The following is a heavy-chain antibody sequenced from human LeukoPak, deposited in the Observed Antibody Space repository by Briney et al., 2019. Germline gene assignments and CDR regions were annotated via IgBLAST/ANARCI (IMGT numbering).Heavy chain of an antibody. CDR2: IYYSGST. V-gene: IGHV4-31*03. J-gene: IGHJ6*03. CDR1: GGSISSGGYY. Sequence: PSQTLSLTCTVSGGSISSGGYYWSWIRQHPGKVLEWIGYIYYSGSTYYNPSLKSRVTISVDTSKNQFSLKLSSVTAADTAVYYCAGGGYYYGSGRLSYYYYYMDVWGKGTTVTVSS. CDR3: AGGGYYYGSGRLSYYYYYMDV. D-gene: IGHD3-10*01.